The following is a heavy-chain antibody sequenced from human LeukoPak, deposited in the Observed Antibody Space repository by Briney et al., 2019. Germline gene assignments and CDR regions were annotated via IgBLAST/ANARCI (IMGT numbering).Heavy chain of an antibody. Sequence: TGGSLRLSCAASGFSFSNDWMCWLRQAPGKGLEWVANINQDESKKYYVDSVKGRFTIFRDNAKNSLYLQMSSLRAEDTAVYYCARDHAYRTDYWGQGTLVTVSS. V-gene: IGHV3-7*01. CDR2: INQDESKK. CDR3: ARDHAYRTDY. CDR1: GFSFSNDW. J-gene: IGHJ4*02. D-gene: IGHD2-2*01.